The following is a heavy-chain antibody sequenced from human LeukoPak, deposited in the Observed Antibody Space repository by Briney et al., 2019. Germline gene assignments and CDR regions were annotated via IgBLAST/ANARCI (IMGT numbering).Heavy chain of an antibody. CDR1: GITFSSYS. CDR3: ARDGGYDFWSGYYQDY. J-gene: IGHJ4*02. CDR2: ISSSGSTK. Sequence: GGSLRLSCGASGITFSSYSMNWVRQAPGKGLEWVSYISSSGSTKYYADSVKGRFTISRDNARNSLYLQMNSLRAEDTAVYFCARDGGYDFWSGYYQDYWGQGTLVTVSS. D-gene: IGHD3-3*01. V-gene: IGHV3-48*01.